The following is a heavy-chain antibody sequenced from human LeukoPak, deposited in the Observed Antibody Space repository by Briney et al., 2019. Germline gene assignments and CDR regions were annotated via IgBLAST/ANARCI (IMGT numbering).Heavy chain of an antibody. J-gene: IGHJ4*02. CDR2: ISSSSSYI. D-gene: IGHD6-19*01. Sequence: GGSLRLSCAASGFTFSSYSMNWVRQAPGKGLEWVSSISSSSSYIYYADSVKGRFTISRDNAKNSLYLQMNSLRAEDTAVYYRASSYSSGWFEDDYWGQGTLVTVSS. V-gene: IGHV3-21*01. CDR3: ASSYSSGWFEDDY. CDR1: GFTFSSYS.